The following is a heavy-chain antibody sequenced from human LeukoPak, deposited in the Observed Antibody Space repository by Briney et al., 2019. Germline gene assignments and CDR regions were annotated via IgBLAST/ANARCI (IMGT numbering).Heavy chain of an antibody. V-gene: IGHV3-73*01. J-gene: IGHJ4*02. CDR2: IRSKPSCYTT. CDR3: IRQECSGGSCSYVDY. D-gene: IGHD2-15*01. CDR1: GFDFSGCY. Sequence: PGGSLKLSCAASGFDFSGCYMHWVRHASGRGLEWVGLIRSKPSCYTTVYAASVKGRFTISRDDSMNTAYLQMNSLKAEDTAVYYCIRQECSGGSCSYVDYWGQGTLVTVSS.